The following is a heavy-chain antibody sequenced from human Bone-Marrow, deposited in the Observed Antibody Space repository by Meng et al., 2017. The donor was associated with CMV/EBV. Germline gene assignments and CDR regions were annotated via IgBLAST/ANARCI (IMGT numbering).Heavy chain of an antibody. V-gene: IGHV1-8*01. CDR2: MNPNSGNT. D-gene: IGHD2-2*03. J-gene: IGHJ4*02. CDR1: GYTFTTYD. Sequence: VKVSCKASGYTFTTYDINWVRQAPGQGLEWMGWMNPNSGNTGYAQKFQGRVTMTRDTSISTAYMELSRLRSDDTAVYYCARAAGYCSSTSCLNFDYWGQGTLVTVSS. CDR3: ARAAGYCSSTSCLNFDY.